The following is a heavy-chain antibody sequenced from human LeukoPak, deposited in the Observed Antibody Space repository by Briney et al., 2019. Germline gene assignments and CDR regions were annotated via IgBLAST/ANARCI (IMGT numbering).Heavy chain of an antibody. Sequence: GGSLRLSCAASGFTFSSYAMSWVRQAPGKGLEWVSAISSGGTTYYADSVKGRFTISRDNSKNTLYLQMNSLRAEDTAVYYCAKSSITIFGVVIQSWYYFDYWGQGTLVTVSS. CDR1: GFTFSSYA. CDR2: ISSGGTT. CDR3: AKSSITIFGVVIQSWYYFDY. V-gene: IGHV3-23*01. D-gene: IGHD3-3*01. J-gene: IGHJ4*02.